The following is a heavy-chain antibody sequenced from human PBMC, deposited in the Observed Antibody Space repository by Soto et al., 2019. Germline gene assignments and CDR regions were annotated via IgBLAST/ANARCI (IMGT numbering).Heavy chain of an antibody. J-gene: IGHJ4*02. CDR1: GGSISSGGYY. CDR3: AGGRAAAGTGGYY. V-gene: IGHV4-31*03. CDR2: IYHSGST. Sequence: SETLSLTCTVSGGSISSGGYYWSWIRQHPGKGLEWIGYIYHSGSTYYNPSLKSRVTISVDTSKNQFSLKLSSVTAADTAVYYCAGGRAAAGTGGYYWGQGTLVTVSS. D-gene: IGHD6-13*01.